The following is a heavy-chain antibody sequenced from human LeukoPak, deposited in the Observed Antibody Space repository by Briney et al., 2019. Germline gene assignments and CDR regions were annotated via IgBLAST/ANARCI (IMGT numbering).Heavy chain of an antibody. CDR1: GGSFSGYY. J-gene: IGHJ5*02. Sequence: PSETLSLTCAVYGGSFSGYYWSWIRQPPGKGLEWIGYIYYSGSTNYNPSLKSRVTISVDTSKNQFSLKLSSVTAADTAVYYCAWRDSSGYYEWFDPWGQGTLVTVSS. CDR2: IYYSGST. CDR3: AWRDSSGYYEWFDP. V-gene: IGHV4-59*01. D-gene: IGHD3-22*01.